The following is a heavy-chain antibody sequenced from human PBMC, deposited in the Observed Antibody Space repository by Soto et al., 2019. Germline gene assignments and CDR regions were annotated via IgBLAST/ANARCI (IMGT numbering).Heavy chain of an antibody. D-gene: IGHD6-13*01. CDR1: GGSISGEGYY. CDR3: ARAWTATAGWANWFDR. J-gene: IGHJ5*02. Sequence: QVQLQESGPGLVEPSQTLSLTCTVSGGSISGEGYYWSWIRQYSGRGLEWIGYIHYSGSTYSNPSLKSRVTISVDTSKTQFFLKLTSVTAADTAVYYGARAWTATAGWANWFDRWGQGTLVTVSS. V-gene: IGHV4-31*03. CDR2: IHYSGST.